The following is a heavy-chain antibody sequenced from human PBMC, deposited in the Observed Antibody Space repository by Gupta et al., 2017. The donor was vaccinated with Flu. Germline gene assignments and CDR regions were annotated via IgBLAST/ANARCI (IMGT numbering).Heavy chain of an antibody. J-gene: IGHJ5*01. V-gene: IGHV4-4*07. CDR2: IYTSGST. Sequence: QVQLQESGPGLVKPSETLSLTCTVSGGSISSYYWSWLRQPAGKGREWIGRIYTSGSTNHNPALKSGVTMSVDTANNQFSLKISPVTAADTAVYCGAIGLAVAEIDSWGHGTLVTVSA. CDR1: GGSISSYY. D-gene: IGHD6-19*01. CDR3: AIGLAVAEIDS.